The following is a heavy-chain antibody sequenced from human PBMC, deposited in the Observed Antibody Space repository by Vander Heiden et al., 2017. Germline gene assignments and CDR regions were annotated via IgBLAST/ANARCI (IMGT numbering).Heavy chain of an antibody. Sequence: QVQLVESGGGVVQPGRSLRLSCAASGCTFGSYGMHWVRQAPGKGLEWVAVIWYDGSNKYYADSVKGRFTISRDNSKNTLYLQMNSLRAEDTAVYYCARDPHDYGGNSIDYWGQGTLVTVSS. D-gene: IGHD4-17*01. CDR3: ARDPHDYGGNSIDY. CDR1: GCTFGSYG. V-gene: IGHV3-33*01. CDR2: IWYDGSNK. J-gene: IGHJ4*02.